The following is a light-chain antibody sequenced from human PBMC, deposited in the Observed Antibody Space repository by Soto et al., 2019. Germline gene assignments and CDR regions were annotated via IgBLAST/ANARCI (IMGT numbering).Light chain of an antibody. CDR3: SSFTSTSGL. Sequence: QSALTQPASVSGSPGQSITISCTGAVSEVAGYTYVSWYQQLPGKGPKVIIYDVSNRPSGVSNRFSGSKSGTTASLTISGLQAEDEADYYCSSFTSTSGLVGGGTKLTVL. CDR1: VSEVAGYTY. J-gene: IGLJ2*01. CDR2: DVS. V-gene: IGLV2-14*03.